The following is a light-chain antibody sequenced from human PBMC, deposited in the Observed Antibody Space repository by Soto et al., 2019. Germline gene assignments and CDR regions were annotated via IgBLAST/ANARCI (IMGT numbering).Light chain of an antibody. Sequence: TVRPQYTKTMDVSLGERAHINCKYSKSVLYSSNDNNHLAWYQQKPGQAPQLIICCASTRESGVPERFSGSGSGTEFTLTISSLQAEDVAFYWCQEYSGDPCTFGEGTKADIK. CDR1: KSVLYSSNDNNH. V-gene: IGKV4-1*01. CDR3: QEYSGDPCT. CDR2: CAS. J-gene: IGKJ4*01.